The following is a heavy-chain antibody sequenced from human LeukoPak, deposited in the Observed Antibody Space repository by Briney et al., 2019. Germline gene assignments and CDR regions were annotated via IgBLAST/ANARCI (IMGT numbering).Heavy chain of an antibody. Sequence: GGSLRLSCAASGFTFSSYSTNWVRQAPGKGLEWVSVIYSGGSTYYADSVKGRIAISRDNSKNTLFLQMNSLRAEDTAVYYCARSYSNHLFGMDVWGHGTTVTVSS. CDR3: ARSYSNHLFGMDV. CDR1: GFTFSSYS. CDR2: IYSGGST. V-gene: IGHV3-66*01. D-gene: IGHD4-11*01. J-gene: IGHJ6*02.